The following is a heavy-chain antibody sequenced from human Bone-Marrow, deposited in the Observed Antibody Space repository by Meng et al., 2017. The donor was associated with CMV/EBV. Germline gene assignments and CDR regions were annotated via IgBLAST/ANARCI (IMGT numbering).Heavy chain of an antibody. CDR3: ATAWTTVTGSRYYSGMDV. CDR1: GYTLTELS. J-gene: IGHJ6*02. D-gene: IGHD4-17*01. CDR2: FDPEDGET. V-gene: IGHV1-24*01. Sequence: ASVKVSCKVSGYTLTELSRHWVRQAPGKGLEWMGGFDPEDGETIYAQKFQGRVTMTEDTSTDTAYMELSSLRSEDTAVYCCATAWTTVTGSRYYSGMDVWGQGTTVTVSS.